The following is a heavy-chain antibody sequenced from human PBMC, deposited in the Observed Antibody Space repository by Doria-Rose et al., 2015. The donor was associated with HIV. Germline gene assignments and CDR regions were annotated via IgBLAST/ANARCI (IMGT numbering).Heavy chain of an antibody. CDR2: IYYSGST. D-gene: IGHD6-6*01. CDR3: ARDGSGSSPALL. V-gene: IGHV4-31*03. J-gene: IGHJ4*02. CDR1: GGSISSGGYY. Sequence: SQTLSLTCTVSGGSISSGGYYWSWIRQHPGKGLEWVGYIYYSGSTYYNPSLKSRVIISVDTSKNQFSLKLSSVTAADTAVYYCARDGSGSSPALLWGQGTLVTVSS.